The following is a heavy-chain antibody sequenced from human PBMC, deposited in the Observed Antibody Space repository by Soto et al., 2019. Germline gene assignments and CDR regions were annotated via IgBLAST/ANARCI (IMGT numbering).Heavy chain of an antibody. CDR2: ISFDGGNK. CDR1: GFTFTNYA. Sequence: QVQLVESGGDVVQPGRSLRLSCEASGFTFTNYAIHWVRQAPGKGLEWVAGISFDGGNKNYADSVKGRFTIARDNSKNALKQQMNSLRPEDAAVYYCARVRSSRQYCSYALDVRGQGTTVTVSS. J-gene: IGHJ6*02. D-gene: IGHD2-2*01. V-gene: IGHV3-30-3*01. CDR3: ARVRSSRQYCSYALDV.